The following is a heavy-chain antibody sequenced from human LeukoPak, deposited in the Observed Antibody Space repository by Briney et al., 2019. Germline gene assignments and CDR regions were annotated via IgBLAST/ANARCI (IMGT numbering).Heavy chain of an antibody. CDR3: ARTNSEYQLLRGEYYFDY. J-gene: IGHJ4*02. V-gene: IGHV4-34*01. CDR1: SGSFSGYY. Sequence: SETLSLTCAVDSGSFSGYYWSWIRQPPGKGLEWIGEINNSGSNNYNHFLKSRVTISVDTSKNQFSLKLRSVTAADTAVYYCARTNSEYQLLRGEYYFDYWGQGTLVTVSS. CDR2: INNSGSN. D-gene: IGHD2-2*01.